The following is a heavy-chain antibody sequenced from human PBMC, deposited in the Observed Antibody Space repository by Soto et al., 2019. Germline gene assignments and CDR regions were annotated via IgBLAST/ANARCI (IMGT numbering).Heavy chain of an antibody. Sequence: GASVKVSCKASGGTFSSYAISWVRQAPGQGLEWMGGIIPIFGTANYAQKFQGRVTITADKSTSTAYMELSSLRSEDTAVYYCARASGGYYDSSGYSDVAYWGQGTLVTVSS. J-gene: IGHJ4*02. CDR1: GGTFSSYA. CDR2: IIPIFGTA. V-gene: IGHV1-69*06. CDR3: ARASGGYYDSSGYSDVAY. D-gene: IGHD3-22*01.